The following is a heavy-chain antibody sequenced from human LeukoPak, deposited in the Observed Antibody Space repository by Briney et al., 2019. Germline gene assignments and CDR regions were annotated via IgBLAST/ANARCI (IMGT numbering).Heavy chain of an antibody. D-gene: IGHD6-19*01. CDR3: ARHQPNDSSGWTTNWYFDL. J-gene: IGHJ2*01. CDR2: IYYSGST. CDR1: GGSISSYY. V-gene: IGHV4-59*08. Sequence: PSETLSLTCTVSGGSISSYYWSWIRQPPGKGLEWIGYIYYSGSTNYYPLLKSRVTISVDTSKNQFSLKLSSVTAADTAVYYCARHQPNDSSGWTTNWYFDLWGRGTLVTVSS.